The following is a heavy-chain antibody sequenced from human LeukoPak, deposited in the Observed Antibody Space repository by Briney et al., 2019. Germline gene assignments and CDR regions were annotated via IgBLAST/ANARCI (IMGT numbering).Heavy chain of an antibody. J-gene: IGHJ3*02. V-gene: IGHV1-69*06. CDR1: GGTFSSYA. CDR3: ARVRSPPHLPSHSSGWVDAFDI. Sequence: EASVKVSCKASGGTFSSYAISWVRQAPGQGLEWMGGIIPIFGTANYAQKFQGRVTITADKSTSTAYMELSSLRSEDTAVYYCARVRSPPHLPSHSSGWVDAFDIWGQGTMVAVSS. D-gene: IGHD6-19*01. CDR2: IIPIFGTA.